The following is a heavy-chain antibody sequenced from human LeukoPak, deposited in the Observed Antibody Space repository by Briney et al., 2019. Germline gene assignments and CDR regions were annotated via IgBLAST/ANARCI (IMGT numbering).Heavy chain of an antibody. V-gene: IGHV1-3*03. J-gene: IGHJ4*02. CDR1: GYIFSDYT. D-gene: IGHD3-10*01. CDR3: AREVSSVGANYFDY. CDR2: INGENGNT. Sequence: ASVKVSCKASGYIFSDYTMHWVRQAPGQRLEWMGWINGENGNTKYSQELRGRGTFTSDSSATTVYMELSSLRSEDVAVYYCAREVSSVGANYFDYWGQGTLVTVSS.